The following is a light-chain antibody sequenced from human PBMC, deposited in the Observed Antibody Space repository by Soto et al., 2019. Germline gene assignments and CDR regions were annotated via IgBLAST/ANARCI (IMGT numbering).Light chain of an antibody. J-gene: IGLJ2*01. Sequence: QSVLTQSPSASGTPGQRVSISCSGSTSNIGTNTVSWYQHVPGTAPKLLIYSNDQRPSAVPGRFSGSKSGTSASLAISGLLSEHEADYYCATWDDSLNVVFGGGTKVTVL. CDR3: ATWDDSLNVV. CDR2: SND. CDR1: TSNIGTNT. V-gene: IGLV1-44*01.